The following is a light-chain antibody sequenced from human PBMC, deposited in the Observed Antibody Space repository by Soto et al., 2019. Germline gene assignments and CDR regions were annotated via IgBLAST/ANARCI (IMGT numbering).Light chain of an antibody. V-gene: IGKV3-15*01. J-gene: IGKJ1*01. Sequence: EIVMTQSPATLSVSPGERATLSCRASLSISSNLAWFQQKPGQAPRLLIYDATTRATDIPARFSGSGSGTDFTLTISSLQSEDFAVYYCQHYNSYSEAFGQGTKVELK. CDR2: DAT. CDR3: QHYNSYSEA. CDR1: LSISSN.